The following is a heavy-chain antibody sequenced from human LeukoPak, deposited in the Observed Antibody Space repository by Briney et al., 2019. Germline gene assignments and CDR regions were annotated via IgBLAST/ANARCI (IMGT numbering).Heavy chain of an antibody. CDR3: ARGGPDYYYYYMDV. V-gene: IGHV4-61*02. CDR1: GGSISSGSYY. CDR2: IYTSGST. Sequence: KPSETLSLTCTVSGGSISSGSYYWSWIRQPAGKGLEWIGRIYTSGSTNYNPSLKSLVTISVDTSKNQFSLKLSSVTAADTAVYYCARGGPDYYYYYMDVWGKGTTVTVSS. J-gene: IGHJ6*03.